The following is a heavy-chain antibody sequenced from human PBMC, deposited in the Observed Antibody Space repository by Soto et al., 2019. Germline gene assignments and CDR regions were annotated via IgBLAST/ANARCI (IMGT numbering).Heavy chain of an antibody. D-gene: IGHD3-3*01. CDR3: ARASLGSYDFWSGYYTWFDP. V-gene: IGHV4-31*03. CDR1: GGSISSGSYY. Sequence: SETLSLTCTVSGGSISSGSYYWSWIRQHPGKGLEWIGYIYYSGSTYYNPSLKSRVRISVDTSKNQFSLKLSSVTAADMAVYSCARASLGSYDFWSGYYTWFDPWGQGTLVTVSS. J-gene: IGHJ5*02. CDR2: IYYSGST.